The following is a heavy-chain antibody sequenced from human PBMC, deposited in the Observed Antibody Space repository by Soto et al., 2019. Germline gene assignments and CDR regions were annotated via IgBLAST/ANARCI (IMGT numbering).Heavy chain of an antibody. D-gene: IGHD6-19*01. CDR1: VFNFSNFG. Sequence: WFLRPPFGVFVFNFSNFGISRVRQAPGKGLEWVSAISGDGGSTYYADSVKGRFTISRANSRNTLYLQMNSLRAEDTAVYYCAIPSGLTVTGPDYWGQGTLVTVSS. CDR2: ISGDGGST. J-gene: IGHJ4*02. V-gene: IGHV3-23*01. CDR3: AIPSGLTVTGPDY.